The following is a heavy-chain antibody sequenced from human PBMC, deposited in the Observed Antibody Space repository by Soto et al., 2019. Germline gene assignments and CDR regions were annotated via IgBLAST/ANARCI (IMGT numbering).Heavy chain of an antibody. CDR1: GFTFSSYA. CDR2: IRGSGGST. CDR3: AKAAQGGDFWSGYYTNTGTFDY. Sequence: PGGSLRLSCAASGFTFSSYAMSWVRQAPGKGLEWVSAIRGSGGSTYYADSVKGRLTISRDNSKNTLYLQMNSLRAEDTAVYYCAKAAQGGDFWSGYYTNTGTFDYWGQGTLVTVSS. V-gene: IGHV3-23*01. J-gene: IGHJ4*02. D-gene: IGHD3-3*01.